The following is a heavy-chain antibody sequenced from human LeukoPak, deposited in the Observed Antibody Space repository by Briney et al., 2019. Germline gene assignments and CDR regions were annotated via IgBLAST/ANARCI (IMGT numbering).Heavy chain of an antibody. CDR1: GGTFSSYA. CDR2: IIPIFGTA. CDR3: ARDLRNYYGSGSYHY. D-gene: IGHD3-10*01. J-gene: IGHJ4*02. V-gene: IGHV1-69*13. Sequence: SVTVSCKASGGTFSSYAISWVRQAPGQGLEWMGGIIPIFGTANYAQKFQGRVTITADESTSTAYMELSSLRSEDTAVYYCARDLRNYYGSGSYHYWGQGTLVTVSS.